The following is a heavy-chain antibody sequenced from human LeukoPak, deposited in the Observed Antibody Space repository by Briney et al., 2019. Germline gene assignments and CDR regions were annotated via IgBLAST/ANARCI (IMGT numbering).Heavy chain of an antibody. CDR2: INPDTGGT. CDR1: GYSFNGYY. Sequence: ASVKVSCKASGYSFNGYYLHWLRQAPGQAFEWMGWINPDTGGTNYVHKFQGRVTMTRDTSISTAYMELSRLRSDDTAVYYCARDSSHYGSGSYYNTYYFDYWGQGTLVTVSS. CDR3: ARDSSHYGSGSYYNTYYFDY. V-gene: IGHV1-2*02. D-gene: IGHD3-10*01. J-gene: IGHJ4*02.